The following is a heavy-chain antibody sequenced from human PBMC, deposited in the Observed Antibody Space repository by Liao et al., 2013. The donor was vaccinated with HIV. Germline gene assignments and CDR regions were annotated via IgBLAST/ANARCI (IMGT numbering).Heavy chain of an antibody. V-gene: IGHV4-59*10. J-gene: IGHJ4*02. CDR3: ARSASSGSSYYFDY. CDR2: IYTSGST. Sequence: VQLQQWGAGLLKPSETLSLTCAIYGGSFSGYFWNWIRQPPGKGLEWIGRIYTSGSTNYNPSLKSRVTMSVDTSKNQFSLKLSSVTAADTAVYYCARSASSGSSYYFDYWGQGTLVTVSS. CDR1: GGSFSGYF. D-gene: IGHD3-10*01.